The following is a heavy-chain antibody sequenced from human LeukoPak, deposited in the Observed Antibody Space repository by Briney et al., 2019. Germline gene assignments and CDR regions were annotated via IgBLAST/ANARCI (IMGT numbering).Heavy chain of an antibody. CDR3: ARDRVSEAGIPPSGY. Sequence: SVKVSCKASGGTFSSYAISWVRQAPGQGLEWMGRIIPILGIANYAQKFQGRVTITADKSTSTAYMELSSLRSEDTAVYYCARDRVSEAGIPPSGYWGQGTLVTVSS. J-gene: IGHJ4*02. CDR1: GGTFSSYA. V-gene: IGHV1-69*04. D-gene: IGHD6-13*01. CDR2: IIPILGIA.